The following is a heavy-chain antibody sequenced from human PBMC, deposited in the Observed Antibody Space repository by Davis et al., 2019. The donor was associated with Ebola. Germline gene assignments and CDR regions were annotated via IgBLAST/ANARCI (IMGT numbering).Heavy chain of an antibody. CDR2: ISSSSSTL. J-gene: IGHJ4*02. D-gene: IGHD3-10*01. CDR3: ARDLTMVQGVIDY. CDR1: GFTFSSYS. Sequence: GESLKISCAASGFTFSSYSMNWVRQAPGKGLEWVSYISSSSSTLYYADSVKGRFTISRDNAKNSLYLQMNSLRAEDTAVYYCARDLTMVQGVIDYWGQGTLVTVSS. V-gene: IGHV3-48*01.